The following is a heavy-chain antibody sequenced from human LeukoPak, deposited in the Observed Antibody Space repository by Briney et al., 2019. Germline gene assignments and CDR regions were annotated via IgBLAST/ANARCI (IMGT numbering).Heavy chain of an antibody. V-gene: IGHV4-34*01. CDR1: GGSFSVYY. CDR3: ARGRASYYYDSSGYLYYFDY. CDR2: INHSGST. J-gene: IGHJ4*02. Sequence: SSETLSLTCAVYGGSFSVYYWSWIRQPPGKGLEWIGEINHSGSTNYNPSLKSRVTISVDTSKNQFSLKLSSVTAADTAAYYCARGRASYYYDSSGYLYYFDYWGQGTLVTVSS. D-gene: IGHD3-22*01.